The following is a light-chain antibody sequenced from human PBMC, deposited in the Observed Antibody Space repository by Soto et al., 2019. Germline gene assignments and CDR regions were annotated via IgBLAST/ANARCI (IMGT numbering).Light chain of an antibody. CDR2: DAS. Sequence: EIVLTQSPSNMSLSPGERATLSCRASQNIGNFLAWYQHEPGQAPRLLIYDASKRATGIPARFSGSGSGTDFTLTISSLEPADFAVYYCQQRTTWPPLFAIGPGTRVDIK. V-gene: IGKV3-11*01. J-gene: IGKJ3*01. CDR1: QNIGNF. CDR3: QQRTTWPPLFA.